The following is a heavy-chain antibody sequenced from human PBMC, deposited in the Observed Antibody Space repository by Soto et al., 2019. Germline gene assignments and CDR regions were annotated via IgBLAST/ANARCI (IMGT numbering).Heavy chain of an antibody. Sequence: ASVKVSCKASGYTFTSYDFNWVRQASGQGLEWLGWMNPNDGGTGYSQKFQDRLTLTRDTSINTAYLELSSLRSDDTAVYYCARESSRGAFDIWGQGTMVTVS. CDR2: MNPNDGGT. CDR1: GYTFTSYD. CDR3: ARESSRGAFDI. D-gene: IGHD2-2*01. J-gene: IGHJ3*02. V-gene: IGHV1-8*01.